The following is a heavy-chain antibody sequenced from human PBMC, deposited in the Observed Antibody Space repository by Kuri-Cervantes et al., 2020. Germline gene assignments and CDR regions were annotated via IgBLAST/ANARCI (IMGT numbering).Heavy chain of an antibody. CDR1: GFTFSNYA. J-gene: IGHJ6*03. V-gene: IGHV3-23*01. D-gene: IGHD2-2*03. Sequence: GGSLRLSCAASGFTFSNYAMSWVRQAPGKGLEWVSGISVSDDSTYYADSVKGRFIISRDNSENMLYLQMNSLRAEDTAVYYCATAPCHILAHMDNCYMDVWGRGTTVTVSS. CDR2: ISVSDDST. CDR3: ATAPCHILAHMDNCYMDV.